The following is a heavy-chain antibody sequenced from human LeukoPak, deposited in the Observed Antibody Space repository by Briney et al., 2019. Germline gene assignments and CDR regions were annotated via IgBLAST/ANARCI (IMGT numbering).Heavy chain of an antibody. CDR1: GFTFSSYA. J-gene: IGHJ4*02. V-gene: IGHV3-23*01. CDR3: ANQYSGSYFGAFDY. CDR2: ISGSGGST. D-gene: IGHD1-26*01. Sequence: GGSLRLSCAASGFTFSSYAMSWVRQAPGKGLEWVSAISGSGGSTYYADSVKGRFTISRDNSKSTLYLQMNSLRAEDTAVYYCANQYSGSYFGAFDYWGQGTLVTVSS.